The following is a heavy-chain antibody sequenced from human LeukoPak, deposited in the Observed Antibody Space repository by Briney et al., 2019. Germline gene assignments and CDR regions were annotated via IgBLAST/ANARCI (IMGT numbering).Heavy chain of an antibody. CDR2: INPSGGST. CDR1: GYTFTSYA. CDR3: ARGHSGSSSKKNYYYYGMDV. J-gene: IGHJ6*02. V-gene: IGHV1-46*01. D-gene: IGHD1-26*01. Sequence: ASVKVSCKASGYTFTSYAMHWVRQAPGQGLEWMGIINPSGGSTSYAQKFQGRVTMTRDTSTSTVYMELSSLRSEDTAVYYCARGHSGSSSKKNYYYYGMDVWGQGTTVTVSS.